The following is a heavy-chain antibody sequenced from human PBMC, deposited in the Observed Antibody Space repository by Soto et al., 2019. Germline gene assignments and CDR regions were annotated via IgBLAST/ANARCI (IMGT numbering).Heavy chain of an antibody. J-gene: IGHJ4*02. CDR1: GYTSTSYW. CDR3: ARQGLVRPFDY. V-gene: IGHV5-51*01. Sequence: PGEPRKSSWNSSGYTSTSYWIGWVRQMPGKGLEWMGIIYPGDSDTRYSPSFQGQVTISADKSISTAYLQWSSLKASDTAMYYCARQGLVRPFDYRGQGTLVTVSS. D-gene: IGHD6-6*01. CDR2: IYPGDSDT.